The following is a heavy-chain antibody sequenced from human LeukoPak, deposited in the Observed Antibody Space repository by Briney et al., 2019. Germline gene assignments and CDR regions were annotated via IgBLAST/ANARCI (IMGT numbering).Heavy chain of an antibody. Sequence: PSETLSLTCTVSGGSISSSSYYWGWIRQPPGKGLEWIGSIYYSGSTYYNPSLKSRITISVDTAKNQFSLNVRSVTAADTAVYYCVRRFKFGKWFDPWGQGTLVTVSS. CDR3: VRRFKFGKWFDP. D-gene: IGHD3-16*01. V-gene: IGHV4-39*07. CDR1: GGSISSSSYY. CDR2: IYYSGST. J-gene: IGHJ5*02.